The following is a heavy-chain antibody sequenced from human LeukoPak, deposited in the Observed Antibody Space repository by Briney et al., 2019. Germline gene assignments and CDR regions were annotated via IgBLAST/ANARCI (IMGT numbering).Heavy chain of an antibody. CDR1: GGTFSSYA. Sequence: SVKVSCKASGGTFSSYAISWVRQAPGQGLEWMGGIIPIFGTANYAQMFQGRVTITTDESTSTAYMELSSLRSEDTAVYYCARVNYYYYYMDVWGKGTTVTVSS. V-gene: IGHV1-69*05. CDR3: ARVNYYYYYMDV. CDR2: IIPIFGTA. J-gene: IGHJ6*03.